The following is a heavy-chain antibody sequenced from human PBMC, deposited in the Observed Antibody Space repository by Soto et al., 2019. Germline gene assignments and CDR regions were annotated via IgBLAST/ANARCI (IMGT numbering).Heavy chain of an antibody. Sequence: PGGSLRLSCAASGFTFSSYAMGWVRQAPGTGLEWVSAIDGSGGGISLADSVKGRFTISRDNSKNTLFLHMSSLRAEDTAVYYCAKVKEGIQLWSTPPYFDYWGQGTLVTVSS. J-gene: IGHJ4*02. CDR2: IDGSGGGI. D-gene: IGHD5-18*01. CDR1: GFTFSSYA. V-gene: IGHV3-23*01. CDR3: AKVKEGIQLWSTPPYFDY.